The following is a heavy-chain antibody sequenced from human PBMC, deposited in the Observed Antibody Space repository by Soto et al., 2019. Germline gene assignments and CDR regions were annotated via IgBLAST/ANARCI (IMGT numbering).Heavy chain of an antibody. CDR2: ISSEGAST. Sequence: PGGSPRLSCSVSGFTFSSYAMHWVRQAPGKGLEYVASISSEGASTYYADSVKGRFIISRDNSKNTLYLQMSSLRAEDTAVYYCVKDRYIDYWGQGILVTVSS. CDR3: VKDRYIDY. V-gene: IGHV3-64D*06. J-gene: IGHJ4*02. CDR1: GFTFSSYA.